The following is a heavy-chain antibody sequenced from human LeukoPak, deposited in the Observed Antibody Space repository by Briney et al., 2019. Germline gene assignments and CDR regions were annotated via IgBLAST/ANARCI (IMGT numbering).Heavy chain of an antibody. D-gene: IGHD3-22*01. CDR3: ARDRFRSHYYDSSGYYYSGPRFDY. J-gene: IGHJ4*02. CDR1: GYTFTIYG. CDR2: ISAYNGNT. Sequence: ASVKVSCKASGYTFTIYGISWVRQAPGQGLEWMGWISAYNGNTNYAQKLQGRVTMTTDTSTSTAYMELRSLRSDDTAVYYCARDRFRSHYYDSSGYYYSGPRFDYWGQGTLVTVSS. V-gene: IGHV1-18*01.